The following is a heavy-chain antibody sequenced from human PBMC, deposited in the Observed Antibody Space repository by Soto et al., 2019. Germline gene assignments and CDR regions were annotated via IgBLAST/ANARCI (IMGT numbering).Heavy chain of an antibody. CDR2: ISAYNGNT. D-gene: IGHD1-26*01. Sequence: QVQLVQSGAEVKKPGASVKVSCKASGHTFTSYGISWVRQAPGQGLEWLGWISAYNGNTKYAQKLQGRVTTTTDTSTSTAYMELRSLRSDDTAVYYCARDLGGSYYAPVDYWGQGTLVTVSS. V-gene: IGHV1-18*01. CDR1: GHTFTSYG. CDR3: ARDLGGSYYAPVDY. J-gene: IGHJ4*02.